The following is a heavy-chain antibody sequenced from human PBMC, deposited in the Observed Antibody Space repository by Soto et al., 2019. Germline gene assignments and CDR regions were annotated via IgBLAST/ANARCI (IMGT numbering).Heavy chain of an antibody. CDR2: IYYSGST. J-gene: IGHJ3*02. Sequence: SETLSLTCTVSGGSISSYYWSWIRQPPGKGLEWIGYIYYSGSTNYNPSLKSRVTISVDTSKNQFSLKLSSVTAADTAVYYCASHYDYVWGSLNAFDIWGQGTMVTVS. CDR1: GGSISSYY. V-gene: IGHV4-59*08. CDR3: ASHYDYVWGSLNAFDI. D-gene: IGHD3-16*01.